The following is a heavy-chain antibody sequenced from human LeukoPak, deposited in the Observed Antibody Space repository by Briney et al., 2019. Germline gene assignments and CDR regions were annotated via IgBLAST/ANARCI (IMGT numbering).Heavy chain of an antibody. CDR2: ISGRGERT. CDR3: AKDTFYDFGYFDS. CDR1: GFTFINYA. J-gene: IGHJ5*01. D-gene: IGHD4-17*01. Sequence: GGSLRLSCTASGFTFINYAMSWVRQAPGKGLEWVTAISGRGERTYYVDSVKGRFTISRDTFNNTVYLQMNSLRAEDTAVYYCAKDTFYDFGYFDSWGQGTLVTVSS. V-gene: IGHV3-23*01.